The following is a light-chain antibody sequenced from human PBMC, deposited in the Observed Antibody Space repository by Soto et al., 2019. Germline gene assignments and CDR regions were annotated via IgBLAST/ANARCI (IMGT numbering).Light chain of an antibody. V-gene: IGLV1-51*01. Sequence: QSVMTQPPSVSAAPGPKVTISCSGSSSNIGGNSVSWYQQLPGTAPKLLIYDDNKRPSGIPDRFSGSKSGTSATLGITGFQTGDEADYYCGSWDSSLSAYVLGTGTKVTVL. CDR1: SSNIGGNS. CDR3: GSWDSSLSAYV. CDR2: DDN. J-gene: IGLJ1*01.